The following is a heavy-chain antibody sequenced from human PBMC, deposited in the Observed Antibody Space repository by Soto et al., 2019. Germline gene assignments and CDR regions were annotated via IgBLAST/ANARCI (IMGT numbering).Heavy chain of an antibody. J-gene: IGHJ4*02. D-gene: IGHD3-22*01. CDR3: AKAHSIVLLGPLGS. V-gene: IGHV3-30*18. Sequence: QVQLVESGGGVVQPGRSLRLSCAASGFTFSDYAMHWVRQGPGKGLEWVAVMSFDGGNKFYADSVKGRFTISRDNSKNTLHLQMNSLRAEDTAVYFGAKAHSIVLLGPLGSWGQGTLVTVSS. CDR1: GFTFSDYA. CDR2: MSFDGGNK.